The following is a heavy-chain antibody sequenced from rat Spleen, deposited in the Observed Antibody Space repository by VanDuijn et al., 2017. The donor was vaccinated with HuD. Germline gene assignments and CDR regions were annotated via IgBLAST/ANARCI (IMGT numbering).Heavy chain of an antibody. CDR3: ARSDGTHYYLPFAS. CDR2: INSAGNT. CDR1: DHSITNGYR. D-gene: IGHD1-12*02. J-gene: IGHJ3*01. V-gene: IGHV3-3*01. Sequence: EVQLQESGPGLVKPSQSLSLTCSVTDHSITNGYRWNWIRKFPGNKLEWMGDINSAGNTLYNPSLKSRISITRDTSKNQFFLQVNSVTTEDTATYYCARSDGTHYYLPFASWGQGTLVTVSS.